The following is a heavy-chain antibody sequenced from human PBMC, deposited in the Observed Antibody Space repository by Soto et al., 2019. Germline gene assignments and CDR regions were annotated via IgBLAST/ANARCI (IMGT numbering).Heavy chain of an antibody. CDR3: ARGLDSSGYRRPGNWFDP. Sequence: PSETLSLTCTVSGGSISSGDYYWSWIRQPPGKGLEWIGYIYYSGSTYYNPSLKSRGTISVDTSKNQFSLKLSSVTAADTAVYYCARGLDSSGYRRPGNWFDPWGQGTLVTVSS. D-gene: IGHD3-22*01. CDR1: GGSISSGDYY. J-gene: IGHJ5*02. V-gene: IGHV4-30-4*01. CDR2: IYYSGST.